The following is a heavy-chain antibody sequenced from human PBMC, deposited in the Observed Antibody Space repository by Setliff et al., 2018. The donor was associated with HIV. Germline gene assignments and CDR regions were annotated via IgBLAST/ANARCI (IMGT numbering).Heavy chain of an antibody. D-gene: IGHD4-17*01. Sequence: ETLSLTCTVSDSGTYYWSWIRQPAGRGLEWIGRVSSRGDTNYNPSLKSRVTMSVDTSKNQFSLKLTSVTASDTAVYYCARAAAGNTGPFDLWGQGSPVTVPQ. CDR2: VSSRGDT. V-gene: IGHV4-4*07. CDR1: DSGTYY. CDR3: ARAAAGNTGPFDL. J-gene: IGHJ4*02.